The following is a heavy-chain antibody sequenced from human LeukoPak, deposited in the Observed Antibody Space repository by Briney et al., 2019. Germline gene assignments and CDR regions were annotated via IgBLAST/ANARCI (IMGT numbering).Heavy chain of an antibody. Sequence: GGSLRLSCAASGFTFSSYAMSWVRQAPGKGLEWVSAISGGGGSTYYADSVKGRFTISRDKSKNTLYLQMNSLRAEDTAVYYCASSEYDFWSGYYGSGFDYWGQGTLVTVSS. J-gene: IGHJ4*02. CDR3: ASSEYDFWSGYYGSGFDY. V-gene: IGHV3-23*01. D-gene: IGHD3-3*01. CDR1: GFTFSSYA. CDR2: ISGGGGST.